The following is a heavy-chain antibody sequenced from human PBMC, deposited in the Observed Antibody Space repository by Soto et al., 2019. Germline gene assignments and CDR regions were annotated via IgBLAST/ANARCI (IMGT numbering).Heavy chain of an antibody. V-gene: IGHV3-49*04. Sequence: GGSLRLSCTTSGFIFGDYAMSWVRQAPGKGLECVSFIRSKIYGGTTEYAASVKGRFTISRDDSKSIAYLQMNTLKTEDTAVYYCAREEKWELISYYYGMDVWGQGTTVTVS. CDR3: AREEKWELISYYYGMDV. CDR1: GFIFGDYA. D-gene: IGHD1-26*01. CDR2: IRSKIYGGTT. J-gene: IGHJ6*02.